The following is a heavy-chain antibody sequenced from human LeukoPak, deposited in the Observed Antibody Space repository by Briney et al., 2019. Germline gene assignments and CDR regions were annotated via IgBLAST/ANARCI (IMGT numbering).Heavy chain of an antibody. CDR1: GFTFSSYG. Sequence: GGSLRLSCAASGFTFSSYGMHWVRQAPGKGLEWLAVLSYAGNHKYYADSVKGRFTISRDNSKNTLFLQMSSLRAEDTAVYYCAKDDRRLVGATDYWGQGTLVTVSS. J-gene: IGHJ4*02. V-gene: IGHV3-30*18. D-gene: IGHD1-26*01. CDR2: LSYAGNHK. CDR3: AKDDRRLVGATDY.